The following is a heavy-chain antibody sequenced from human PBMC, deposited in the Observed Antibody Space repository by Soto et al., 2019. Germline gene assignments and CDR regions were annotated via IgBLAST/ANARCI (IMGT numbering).Heavy chain of an antibody. CDR2: ISGSGGST. CDR3: AKCSRSSVADAFDI. Sequence: VQLLESGGGLVLTGGSLRLSCAAYGFTFSSYAMSWVRQAPGKGLEWVSAISGSGGSTYYADSVKGRFTISRDNSKNMLYLQMKSLRAEDTAVYYCAKCSRSSVADAFDIWGQGTMVTVSS. CDR1: GFTFSSYA. D-gene: IGHD6-6*01. V-gene: IGHV3-23*01. J-gene: IGHJ3*02.